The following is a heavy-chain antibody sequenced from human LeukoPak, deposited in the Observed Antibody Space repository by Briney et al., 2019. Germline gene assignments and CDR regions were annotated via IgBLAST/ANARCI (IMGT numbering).Heavy chain of an antibody. V-gene: IGHV3-30*02. Sequence: GGSLRLSCAASGFTFSSYGMHWVRQAPGKGLEWVAFIRYDGSNKYYADSVKGRFTISRDNSKNTLYLQMNSLRAEDTAVYYCAKESYYDSSGYYAADYWGQGTLVTVSS. CDR1: GFTFSSYG. CDR2: IRYDGSNK. D-gene: IGHD3-22*01. CDR3: AKESYYDSSGYYAADY. J-gene: IGHJ4*02.